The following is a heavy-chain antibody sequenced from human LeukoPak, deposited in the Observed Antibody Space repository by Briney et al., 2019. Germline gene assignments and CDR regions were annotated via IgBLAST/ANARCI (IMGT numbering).Heavy chain of an antibody. CDR1: GYTFTSYD. Sequence: GASVKVSCKASGYTFTSYDINWVRQATGQGLEWMGWMNPNSGNTGYAQKFQGRVTMTRDTSISTAYMELSSPRSEDTAVYYCARRADYYDSSCYQHWGQGTLVTVSS. D-gene: IGHD3-22*01. J-gene: IGHJ4*02. CDR2: MNPNSGNT. CDR3: ARRADYYDSSCYQH. V-gene: IGHV1-8*01.